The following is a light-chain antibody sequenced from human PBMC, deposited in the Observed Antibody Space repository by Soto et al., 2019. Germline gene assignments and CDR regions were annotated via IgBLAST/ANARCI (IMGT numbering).Light chain of an antibody. Sequence: DLQMTQSPSSLSASVGDRVTITCRASQSISTYLNWYQQKVGKAPKLPIYAASSLQRGVPSRFRGSGPGTDFTLALSSLRPEDVATYYCQQSYSTPRTFGQGTKLELK. V-gene: IGKV1-39*01. CDR2: AAS. J-gene: IGKJ2*02. CDR3: QQSYSTPRT. CDR1: QSISTY.